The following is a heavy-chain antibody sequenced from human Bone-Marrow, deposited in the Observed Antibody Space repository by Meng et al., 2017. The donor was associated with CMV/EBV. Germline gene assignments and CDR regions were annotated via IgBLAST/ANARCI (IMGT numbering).Heavy chain of an antibody. D-gene: IGHD6-19*01. Sequence: GESLKISCAASGFTFDDYTMHWVRQAPGKGLEWVSLISWDGGSTYYADSVKGRFTISRDNSKNSLYLQMNSLRTEDTALYYCAKGDFIAVAAKGAFDIWGQGKMVTV. V-gene: IGHV3-43*01. CDR2: ISWDGGST. J-gene: IGHJ3*02. CDR1: GFTFDDYT. CDR3: AKGDFIAVAAKGAFDI.